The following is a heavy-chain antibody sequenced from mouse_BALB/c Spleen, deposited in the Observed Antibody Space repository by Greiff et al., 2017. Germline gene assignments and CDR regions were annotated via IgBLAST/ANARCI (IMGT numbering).Heavy chain of an antibody. D-gene: IGHD2-14*01. CDR3: VREGDYRYDVAY. V-gene: IGHV2-9-2*01. CDR2: IWTGGGT. J-gene: IGHJ3*01. Sequence: VMLVESGPGLVAPSQSLSITCTVSGFSLTSYDISWIRQPPGKGLEWLGVIWTGGGTNYNSAFMSRLSISKDNSKSQVFLKMNSLQTDDTAIYYCVREGDYRYDVAYWGQGTLVTVSA. CDR1: GFSLTSYD.